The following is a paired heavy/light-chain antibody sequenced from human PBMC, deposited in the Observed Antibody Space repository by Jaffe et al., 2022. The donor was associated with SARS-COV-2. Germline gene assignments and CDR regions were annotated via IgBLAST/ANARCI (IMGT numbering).Heavy chain of an antibody. Sequence: EVQLVESGGGLVQPGGSLRLSCEASGFTFNSNWMSWVRQAPGKGPEWVANIKQDGSEKYYVDSVKGRFTISRDNAKNSLYLQMNSLRAEDTAVYYCASHNYYYFGMDVWGQGTTVTVSS. CDR2: IKQDGSEK. J-gene: IGHJ6*02. D-gene: IGHD3-10*01. CDR3: ASHNYYYFGMDV. V-gene: IGHV3-7*03. CDR1: GFTFNSNW.
Light chain of an antibody. CDR1: QSILSNSNNKNF. CDR3: QHYYSTPYT. Sequence: IVMTQSPDSLAASLGERATINCKSSQSILSNSNNKNFLAWYQQKPGQPPKLLIYWASTRESGVPDRFSGSESGTDFTLTISSLQAEDVAVYYCQHYYSTPYTFGQGTKVEIK. J-gene: IGKJ2*01. V-gene: IGKV4-1*01. CDR2: WAS.